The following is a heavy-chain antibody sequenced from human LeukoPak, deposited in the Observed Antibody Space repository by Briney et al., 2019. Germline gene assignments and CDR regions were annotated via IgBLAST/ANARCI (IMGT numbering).Heavy chain of an antibody. CDR2: IYYSGST. CDR3: ARYYVWGSYRPHYYMDV. J-gene: IGHJ6*03. V-gene: IGHV4-59*01. Sequence: SETLSLTCAVSGGAISSYYWSWIRQPPGKGLEWVGYIYYSGSTNYNPSLERRVTISVDTSKNQFSLKLSSVTAADTAVYYCARYYVWGSYRPHYYMDVWGKGTTVTVSS. CDR1: GGAISSYY. D-gene: IGHD3-16*02.